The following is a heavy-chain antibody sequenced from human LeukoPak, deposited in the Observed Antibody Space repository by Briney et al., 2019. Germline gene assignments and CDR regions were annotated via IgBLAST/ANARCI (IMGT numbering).Heavy chain of an antibody. CDR3: ARTRNTYYYDSSGYSAY. D-gene: IGHD3-22*01. CDR1: GGSFSGYY. J-gene: IGHJ6*01. CDR2: INHSGST. Sequence: SETLSLTCAVYGGSFSGYYWSWIRQPPGKGLEWIGEINHSGSTNYNPSLKSRVTISVDTSKNQISLKLSSVTAADTTVYYCARTRNTYYYDSSGYSAYGGQGTLPTAPS. V-gene: IGHV4-34*01.